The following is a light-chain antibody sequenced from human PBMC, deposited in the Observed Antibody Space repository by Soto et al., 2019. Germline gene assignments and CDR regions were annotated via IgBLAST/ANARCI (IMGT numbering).Light chain of an antibody. Sequence: DIQMTQSPSTLSASLGDRVTITCRASQGINTFLAWYQQKPGKAPKVLIYDASRLHSGVPSRFSGSGSGTEFTLTINSLQPEDFATYFCQQLSTYSSFGGGTKVDIK. CDR1: QGINTF. CDR2: DAS. V-gene: IGKV1-9*01. J-gene: IGKJ4*01. CDR3: QQLSTYSS.